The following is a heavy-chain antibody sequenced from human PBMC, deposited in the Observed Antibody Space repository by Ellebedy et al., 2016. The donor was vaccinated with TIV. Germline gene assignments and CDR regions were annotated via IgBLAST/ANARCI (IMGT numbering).Heavy chain of an antibody. CDR2: INHSGST. V-gene: IGHV4-34*01. CDR3: ASYDYGGNSPFDP. CDR1: GFTFSSYA. D-gene: IGHD4-23*01. Sequence: GSLRLXXAASGFTFSSYAMTWVRQPPGKGLEWIGEINHSGSTNYNPSLKSRVTISVDTSKNQFSLKLSSVTAADTAVYYCASYDYGGNSPFDPWGQGTLVTVSS. J-gene: IGHJ5*02.